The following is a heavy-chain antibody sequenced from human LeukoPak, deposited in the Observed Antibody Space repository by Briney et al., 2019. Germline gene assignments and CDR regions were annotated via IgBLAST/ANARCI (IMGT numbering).Heavy chain of an antibody. Sequence: SETLSLTCSVSGGSVSSYYWSWIRQAPGKGLEWIGYIYYSGSPNYSPSLKSRVTISLDTSKNQISLKLNSVTAADTAVYYCAGGGDSSNWCLGYWGQGTLVTVSS. V-gene: IGHV4-59*02. CDR2: IYYSGSP. D-gene: IGHD6-13*01. CDR1: GGSVSSYY. CDR3: AGGGDSSNWCLGY. J-gene: IGHJ4*02.